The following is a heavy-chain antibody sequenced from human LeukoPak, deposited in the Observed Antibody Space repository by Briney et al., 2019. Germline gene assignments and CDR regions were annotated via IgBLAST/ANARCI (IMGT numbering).Heavy chain of an antibody. J-gene: IGHJ4*02. CDR1: GFTFDDYA. CDR2: ISWNSGSI. D-gene: IGHD3-22*01. V-gene: IGHV3-9*01. CDR3: AKDRYYDSSGSFDY. Sequence: GGSLRLSCAASGFTFDDYAMHWVRQAPGKGLEWVSGISWNSGSIGYADSVKGRFTISRDNAKNSLYLQMNSLRADDTALYYCAKDRYYDSSGSFDYWGQGTLVTVSS.